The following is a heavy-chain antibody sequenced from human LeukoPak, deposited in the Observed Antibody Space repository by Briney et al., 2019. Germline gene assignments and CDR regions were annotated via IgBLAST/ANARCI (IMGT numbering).Heavy chain of an antibody. Sequence: SETLSLTCTVSGGSISSYYWSWIRQPPGKGLEWIGYIYYSGSTNYNPSLKSRVTISVDTSKNQFSLKLSSVTAADTAVYYCARSTGLRGDHYDYDGLGDAFDIWGQGTMVTVSS. CDR2: IYYSGST. CDR1: GGSISSYY. D-gene: IGHD4-17*01. CDR3: ARSTGLRGDHYDYDGLGDAFDI. J-gene: IGHJ3*02. V-gene: IGHV4-59*01.